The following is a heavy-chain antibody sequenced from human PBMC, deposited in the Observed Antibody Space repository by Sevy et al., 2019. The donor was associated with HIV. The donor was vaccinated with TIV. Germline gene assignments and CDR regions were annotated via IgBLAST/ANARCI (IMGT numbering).Heavy chain of an antibody. J-gene: IGHJ1*01. D-gene: IGHD6-19*01. V-gene: IGHV4-4*07. CDR1: GGSISRYY. CDR3: ARGSGIAVARAEYFQH. Sequence: SGTLSLTCTVSGGSISRYYWGWIRQPAGKGLEWIGRIYNSGSTNYNPSLKSRVTMSVDTSKNQFSLKLSSVTAADTAVYYCARGSGIAVARAEYFQHWGQGTLVTVSS. CDR2: IYNSGST.